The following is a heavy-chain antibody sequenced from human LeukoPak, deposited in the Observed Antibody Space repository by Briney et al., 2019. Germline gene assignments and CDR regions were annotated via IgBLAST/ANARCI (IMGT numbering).Heavy chain of an antibody. J-gene: IGHJ5*02. CDR1: GVSISSYY. CDR3: ARGGPKTDWFDP. CDR2: IYSSGST. V-gene: IGHV4-59*01. Sequence: SETLSLTCTVSGVSISSYYWSWIRQPPGRGLEWIGYIYSSGSTNYNPSLESRVTISVDTSKNQFSLRLSSVTAADTAVYYCARGGPKTDWFDPWGQGTLVTVSS.